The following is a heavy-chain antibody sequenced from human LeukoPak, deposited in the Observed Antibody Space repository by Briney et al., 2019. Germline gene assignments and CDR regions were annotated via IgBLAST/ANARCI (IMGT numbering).Heavy chain of an antibody. V-gene: IGHV1-8*01. CDR1: GYTFTSYD. CDR3: ARGAGDIVVVPADREEAFDY. J-gene: IGHJ4*02. CDR2: MNPNSGNT. Sequence: GASVKVSCKASGYTFTSYDINWVRQATGQGLEWMGWMNPNSGNTGYAQKFQGRVTMTRNTSISTAYMELSSLRSEDTAVYYCARGAGDIVVVPADREEAFDYWGQGTLVTVSS. D-gene: IGHD2-2*01.